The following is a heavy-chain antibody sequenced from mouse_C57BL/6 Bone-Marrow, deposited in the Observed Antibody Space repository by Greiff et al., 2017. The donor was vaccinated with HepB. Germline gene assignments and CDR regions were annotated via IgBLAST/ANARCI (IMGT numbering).Heavy chain of an antibody. CDR3: TTYCYYAMDY. Sequence: VQLQQSGAELVRPGASVKLSCTASGFNIKDDYMHWVKQRPEQGLEWIGWIDPENGDTEYASKFQGKATITADTSSNTAYLQLSSLTSEDTAVYYGTTYCYYAMDYWGQGTSVTVSS. CDR1: GFNIKDDY. CDR2: IDPENGDT. V-gene: IGHV14-4*01. J-gene: IGHJ4*01.